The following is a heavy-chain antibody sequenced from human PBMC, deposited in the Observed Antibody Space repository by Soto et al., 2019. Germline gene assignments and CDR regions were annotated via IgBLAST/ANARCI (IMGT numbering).Heavy chain of an antibody. Sequence: QVQLVQSGAEVKKPGSSVKVSCKASGGTFSSYAISWVRQAPGQGLEWMGGIIPIFGTANYAQKFQGRVTSAADESTSTDYMELSSLRSEDTAVYYCARDIRGYVYNWFDPWGQGTLVTVSS. V-gene: IGHV1-69*01. J-gene: IGHJ5*02. CDR1: GGTFSSYA. CDR3: ARDIRGYVYNWFDP. CDR2: IIPIFGTA. D-gene: IGHD5-12*01.